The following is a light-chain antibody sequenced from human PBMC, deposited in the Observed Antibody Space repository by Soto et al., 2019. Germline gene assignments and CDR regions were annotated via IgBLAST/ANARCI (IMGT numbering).Light chain of an antibody. Sequence: DIRLTQSPSTLSAAVGDRVTITCRASQSIAIWLAWYHQKPGKAPKALIYDASRLESGVPSRFSGSGSGTEFTLTISSLQPDDFAVYYCQQYNYWPPYTFGQGTNLEFK. CDR2: DAS. V-gene: IGKV1-5*01. J-gene: IGKJ2*01. CDR1: QSIAIW. CDR3: QQYNYWPPYT.